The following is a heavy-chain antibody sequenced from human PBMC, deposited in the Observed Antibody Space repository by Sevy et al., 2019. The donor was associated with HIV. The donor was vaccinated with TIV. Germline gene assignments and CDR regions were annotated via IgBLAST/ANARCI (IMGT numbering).Heavy chain of an antibody. D-gene: IGHD3-22*01. CDR3: ARPSPWIVVAATAFYVN. CDR1: GYSFSSYA. J-gene: IGHJ4*02. Sequence: GGSLRLSCVVSGYSFSSYAISWVRQAPGKGLEWVSTINGRGGSTYYADSVKGRFTISRDNPKNTLFLQMINLRVDDTAIYYCARPSPWIVVAATAFYVNWGQGTLVSDSS. V-gene: IGHV3-23*01. CDR2: INGRGGST.